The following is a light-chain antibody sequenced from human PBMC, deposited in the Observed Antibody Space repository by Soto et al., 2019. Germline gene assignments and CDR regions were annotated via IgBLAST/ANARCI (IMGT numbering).Light chain of an antibody. CDR3: CSYAGNYNGV. V-gene: IGLV2-11*01. Sequence: QSALTQPRSVSGSPGQSVTISCTGTSSDVGGYNYVSWYQQHPGKAPKVMIYHVSERPSGVPDRFSGSKSGNTASLTISGLQAEDEADYYCCSYAGNYNGVIGGGTKLTVL. J-gene: IGLJ3*02. CDR1: SSDVGGYNY. CDR2: HVS.